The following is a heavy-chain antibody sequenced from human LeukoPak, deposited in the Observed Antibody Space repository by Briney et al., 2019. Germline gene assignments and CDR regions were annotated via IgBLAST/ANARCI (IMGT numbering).Heavy chain of an antibody. Sequence: PGGSLRLSCAASGFTFGSYAMSWVRQAPGKGLEWVSAISGSGGSTYYADSVKGRFTISRDNSKNTLYLQMNSLRAEDTAVYYCATAAAGYYYYYYYMDVWGKGTTVTVSS. J-gene: IGHJ6*03. V-gene: IGHV3-23*01. CDR3: ATAAAGYYYYYYYMDV. D-gene: IGHD6-13*01. CDR2: ISGSGGST. CDR1: GFTFGSYA.